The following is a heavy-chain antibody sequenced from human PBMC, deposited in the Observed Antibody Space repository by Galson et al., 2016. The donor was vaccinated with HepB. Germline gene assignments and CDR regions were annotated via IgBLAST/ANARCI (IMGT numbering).Heavy chain of an antibody. Sequence: SVKVSCKASGGTFSTYAISWVRQAPGQGLEWMGGIIPIYGPANYAQRFQGRLTITADESTTTAYMELSSLRSEDTAMYYCASDSSPSYTILGVITPRGIDPWGQGTRVTVSS. V-gene: IGHV1-69*13. CDR2: IIPIYGPA. CDR3: ASDSSPSYTILGVITPRGIDP. D-gene: IGHD3-3*01. CDR1: GGTFSTYA. J-gene: IGHJ5*02.